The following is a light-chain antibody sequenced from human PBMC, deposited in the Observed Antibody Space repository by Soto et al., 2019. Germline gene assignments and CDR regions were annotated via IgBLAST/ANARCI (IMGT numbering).Light chain of an antibody. CDR3: HRHETYPLA. CDR1: RDIGTW. J-gene: IGKJ4*01. CDR2: RAS. Sequence: TQMTQSPSTLSASVGYSVSITCLASRDIGTWLAWFQQKPGRAPNLLIYRASTLARGVPSRFSGSGSGTEFTLTISSLQPDDFATYYCHRHETYPLAFGGGTKVDIK. V-gene: IGKV1-5*03.